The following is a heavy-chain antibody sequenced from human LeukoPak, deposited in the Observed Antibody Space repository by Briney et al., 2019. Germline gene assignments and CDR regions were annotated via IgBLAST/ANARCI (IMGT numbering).Heavy chain of an antibody. CDR1: PWSFRGYY. Sequence: SDTLPLPRPFFPWSFRGYYWSWIRQPPPSGLEWFGEINHSGSTNYNPSLKSRVTISVDTSKNLFSLKLSSVIAADTAVYYCARRLGSEDYYFDYWGQGTLVTVSS. V-gene: IGHV4-34*01. CDR2: INHSGST. CDR3: ARRLGSEDYYFDY. D-gene: IGHD3-16*01. J-gene: IGHJ4*02.